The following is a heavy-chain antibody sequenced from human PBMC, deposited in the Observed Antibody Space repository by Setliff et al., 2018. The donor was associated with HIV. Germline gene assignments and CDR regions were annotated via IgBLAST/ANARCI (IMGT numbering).Heavy chain of an antibody. V-gene: IGHV4-38-2*01. D-gene: IGHD6-13*01. CDR2: IYHSGST. J-gene: IGHJ6*02. Sequence: PSETLSLTCAVSGYSISSGYCWGWIRQPPGKGLEWIGSIYHSGSTYYNPSLKSRVTISVDTSKNQFSLKLSSVTAADTAVYYCARVTWLNPRGRQQLLYYYGMDVWGQGTTVTVSS. CDR3: ARVTWLNPRGRQQLLYYYGMDV. CDR1: GYSISSGYC.